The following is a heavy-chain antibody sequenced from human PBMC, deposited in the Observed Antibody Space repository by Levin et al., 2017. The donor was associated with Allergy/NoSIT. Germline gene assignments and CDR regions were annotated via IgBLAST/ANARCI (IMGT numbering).Heavy chain of an antibody. D-gene: IGHD4-17*01. CDR1: GGSISSYY. CDR3: ARMTTVYNWFDP. Sequence: SETLSLTCTVSGGSISSYYWSWIRQPPGKGLEWIAYIYYSGSTNYNPSLKSRVTTSVDTSKNQFSLKLSSVTAADTAVYYCARMTTVYNWFDPWGQGTLVTVSS. J-gene: IGHJ5*02. CDR2: IYYSGST. V-gene: IGHV4-59*01.